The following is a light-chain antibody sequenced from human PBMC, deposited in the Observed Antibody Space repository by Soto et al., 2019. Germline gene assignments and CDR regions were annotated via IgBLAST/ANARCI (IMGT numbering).Light chain of an antibody. CDR1: QSVSNY. CDR3: QQRSNWL. J-gene: IGKJ3*01. Sequence: ENVLTQSPATLSLSPVSRATLSCRASQSVSNYVAWYQQKPGQAPRLLIYDASNRATGIPARFSGSGSGTDFTLTISSLEPEDFAVYYCQQRSNWLFGPGTKVDIK. CDR2: DAS. V-gene: IGKV3-11*01.